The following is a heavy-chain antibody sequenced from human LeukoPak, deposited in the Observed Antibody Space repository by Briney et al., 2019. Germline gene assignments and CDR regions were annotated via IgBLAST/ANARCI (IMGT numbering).Heavy chain of an antibody. V-gene: IGHV3-23*01. CDR2: ISGIGGRT. CDR1: GFTFSSYA. J-gene: IGHJ6*02. Sequence: GGSLRLSCAASGFTFSSYAMSWVRQAPGKGLEWVSAISGIGGRTYYADSGKGRFTISRDNSKNTLYLQMNSLRAEDTAVYYCAKDLHPLSSGWFNGIYYYYYGMDVWGQGTTVTVSS. D-gene: IGHD6-19*01. CDR3: AKDLHPLSSGWFNGIYYYYYGMDV.